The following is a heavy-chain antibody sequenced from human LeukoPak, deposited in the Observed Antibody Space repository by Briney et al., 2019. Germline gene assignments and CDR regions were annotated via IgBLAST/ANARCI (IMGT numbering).Heavy chain of an antibody. CDR2: ISYDGSNK. D-gene: IGHD3-22*01. CDR1: GFTFSSYA. Sequence: GGSLRLSCAASGFTFSSYAMHWVRQAPGKGLEWVAVISYDGSNKYYADSVKGRFTISRDNSKNTLYLQMNSLRAEDTAVYYCARDRPLNYYDSSGYPASGYWFDPWGQGTLVTVSS. CDR3: ARDRPLNYYDSSGYPASGYWFDP. V-gene: IGHV3-30*04. J-gene: IGHJ5*02.